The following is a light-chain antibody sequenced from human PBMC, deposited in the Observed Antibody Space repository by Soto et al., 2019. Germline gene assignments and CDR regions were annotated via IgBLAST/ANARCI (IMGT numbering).Light chain of an antibody. CDR3: QSYDSSLSAWV. Sequence: VLTQPPSVSGAPGQRVTISCTGSGSNLGAGYDVHWYQHLPETAPKLLMYRNSNRPSGVPDRFSGSKSGTSASLAITGLQAEDEADFYCQSYDSSLSAWVFGGGTKLTVL. CDR1: GSNLGAGYD. V-gene: IGLV1-40*01. CDR2: RNS. J-gene: IGLJ3*02.